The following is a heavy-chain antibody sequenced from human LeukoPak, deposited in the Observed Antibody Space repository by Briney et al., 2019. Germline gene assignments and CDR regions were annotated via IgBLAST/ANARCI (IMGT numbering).Heavy chain of an antibody. Sequence: SETLSLTCTVSGGSINSHTYYWGWIRQPPGKGLEWIGSVYYDGTSYSNPSLKSRVAVFEDTSRDQFSLDLSFVTAADTALYYCVRHISTNTGYFDSCGQGTLVSVSS. D-gene: IGHD5-24*01. V-gene: IGHV4-39*01. CDR1: GGSINSHTYY. CDR2: VYYDGTS. CDR3: VRHISTNTGYFDS. J-gene: IGHJ4*02.